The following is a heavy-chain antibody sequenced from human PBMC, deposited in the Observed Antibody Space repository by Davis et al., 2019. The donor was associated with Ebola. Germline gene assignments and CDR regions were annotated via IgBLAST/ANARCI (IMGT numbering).Heavy chain of an antibody. D-gene: IGHD5-12*01. CDR3: VRHHMWLVAIQD. J-gene: IGHJ4*02. V-gene: IGHV4-39*01. CDR1: GGSVSSSSHN. CDR2: MYYTGTS. Sequence: SETLSLTCTVSGGSVSSSSHNWGWIRQPPGKGLEWIGSMYYTGTSYYNPSLKSRVTMSIDTSKNQFSLKLRSVTAADTALYHCVRHHMWLVAIQDWGQGTLVTVSS.